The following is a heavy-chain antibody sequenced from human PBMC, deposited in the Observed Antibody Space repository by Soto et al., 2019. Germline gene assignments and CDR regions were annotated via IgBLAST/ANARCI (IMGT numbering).Heavy chain of an antibody. CDR2: IYYSGST. J-gene: IGHJ6*02. Sequence: TLSLTCTVSGGSISSSSYYWGWIRQPPGKGLEWIGSIYYSGSTYYNPSLKSRVTISVDTSKNQFSLKLSSVTAADTAVYYCARQRAEITIFGVVINSYGMDVWGQGTTVTVSS. CDR3: ARQRAEITIFGVVINSYGMDV. D-gene: IGHD3-3*01. V-gene: IGHV4-39*01. CDR1: GGSISSSSYY.